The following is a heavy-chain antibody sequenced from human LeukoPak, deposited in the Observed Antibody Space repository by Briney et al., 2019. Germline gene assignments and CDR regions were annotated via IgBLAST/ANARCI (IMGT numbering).Heavy chain of an antibody. Sequence: ASVTVSCTVSGYTLTELSMHWVRQAPGKGLEWMGGFDPEDGETIYAQKFQGRVTMTEDTSTDTAYMELSSLRSEDTAVYYCASHGSGYYNGLDYWGQGTLVTVSS. J-gene: IGHJ4*02. CDR2: FDPEDGET. CDR3: ASHGSGYYNGLDY. CDR1: GYTLTELS. V-gene: IGHV1-24*01. D-gene: IGHD3-22*01.